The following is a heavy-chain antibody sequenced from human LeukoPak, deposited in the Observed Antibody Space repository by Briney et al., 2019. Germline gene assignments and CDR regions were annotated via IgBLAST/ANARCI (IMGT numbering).Heavy chain of an antibody. V-gene: IGHV1-46*01. D-gene: IGHD5-18*01. CDR3: ARSPRKWIQLSRPVGGWFDP. CDR1: GYTFTSYY. CDR2: INPSGGST. J-gene: IGHJ5*02. Sequence: ASVKVSCKASGYTFTSYYMHWVRQAPGQGLEWMGIINPSGGSTSYAQKFQGRVTMTRDMSTSTVYMELSSLRSEDTAVYYCARSPRKWIQLSRPVGGWFDPWGQGTLVTVSS.